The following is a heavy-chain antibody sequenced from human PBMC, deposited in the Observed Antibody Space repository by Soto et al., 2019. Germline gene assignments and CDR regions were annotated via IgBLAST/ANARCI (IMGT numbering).Heavy chain of an antibody. CDR2: ISGSGGST. CDR1: GFTFSSYA. Sequence: GGLRLSCAASGFTFSSYAMSWVRQAPGKGLEWVSAISGSGGSTYYADSVKGRFTISRDNSKNTLYLQMNSLRAEDTAVYYCAKEPLAYCGGDCYFDYWGQGTLVTVSS. D-gene: IGHD2-21*02. V-gene: IGHV3-23*01. CDR3: AKEPLAYCGGDCYFDY. J-gene: IGHJ4*02.